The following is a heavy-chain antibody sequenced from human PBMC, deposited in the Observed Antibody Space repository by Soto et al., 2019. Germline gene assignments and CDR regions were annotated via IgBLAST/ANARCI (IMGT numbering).Heavy chain of an antibody. V-gene: IGHV4-4*02. J-gene: IGHJ4*02. CDR3: ASSHYDILTGPPKFDY. CDR1: SGSISSSNW. CDR2: IYHSGST. D-gene: IGHD3-9*01. Sequence: SETLSLTCAVSSGSISSSNWWSWVRQPPGKGLEWIGEIYHSGSTNYNPSLKSRVTISVDKSKNQFSLKLSSVTAADTAVYYCASSHYDILTGPPKFDYWGQGTLVPVSS.